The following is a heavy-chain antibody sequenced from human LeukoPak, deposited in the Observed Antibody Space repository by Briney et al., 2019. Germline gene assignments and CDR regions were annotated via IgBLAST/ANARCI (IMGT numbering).Heavy chain of an antibody. CDR1: GFTFSSYW. D-gene: IGHD2-21*01. Sequence: GGSLRLSCAASGFTFSSYWMSWVRQAPGKGLEWVANIKQDGSEKYYVDSVKGRFTISRDNAKNSLYLQMNSLRAEDTAVYYCAKGGIRLWFDPWGQGTLVTVSS. CDR3: AKGGIRLWFDP. J-gene: IGHJ5*02. CDR2: IKQDGSEK. V-gene: IGHV3-7*03.